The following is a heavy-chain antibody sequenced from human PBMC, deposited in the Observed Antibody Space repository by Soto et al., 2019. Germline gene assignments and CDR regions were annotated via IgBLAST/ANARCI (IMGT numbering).Heavy chain of an antibody. CDR1: GGSISSSSYY. Sequence: SETLSLTCTVSGGSISSSSYYWGWIRQPPGKGLEWIGSIYYSGSTYYNPSLKSRVTISVDTSKNQFSLKLSSVTAADTAVYYCARHHTDHYYYGSGSYFNWFDPWGQGTLVTVSS. CDR2: IYYSGST. V-gene: IGHV4-39*01. CDR3: ARHHTDHYYYGSGSYFNWFDP. D-gene: IGHD3-10*01. J-gene: IGHJ5*02.